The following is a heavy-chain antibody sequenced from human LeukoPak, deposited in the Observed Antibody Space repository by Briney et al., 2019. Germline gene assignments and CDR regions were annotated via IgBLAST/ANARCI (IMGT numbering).Heavy chain of an antibody. CDR2: ISYDGSNK. V-gene: IGHV3-30*03. CDR1: GFTFSSYG. Sequence: GRSLRLSCAASGFTFSSYGMHWVRQAPGKGLEWVAVISYDGSNKYYADSVKGRFTISRDNSKNTLYLQMNSLRAEDTAVYYCGGPVVRDSNWGQGTLVTVSS. CDR3: GGPVVRDSN. J-gene: IGHJ4*02. D-gene: IGHD2-21*01.